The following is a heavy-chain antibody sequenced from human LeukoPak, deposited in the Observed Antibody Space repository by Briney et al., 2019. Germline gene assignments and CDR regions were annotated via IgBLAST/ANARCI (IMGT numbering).Heavy chain of an antibody. CDR2: ISSSSSYI. J-gene: IGHJ4*02. CDR3: ARGGSYYDSSGYYYD. V-gene: IGHV3-21*04. Sequence: GGSLRLSCVASGFTLSDHNMDWVRQATGKGLEWVSSISSSSSYIYYADSVKGRFTISRDNAKNSLYLQMNSLRAEDTAVYYCARGGSYYDSSGYYYDWGQGTLVTVSS. CDR1: GFTLSDHN. D-gene: IGHD3-22*01.